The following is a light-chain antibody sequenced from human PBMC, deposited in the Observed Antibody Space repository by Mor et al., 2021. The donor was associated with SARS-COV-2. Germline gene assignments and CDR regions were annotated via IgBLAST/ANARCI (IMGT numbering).Light chain of an antibody. CDR1: QSVSSN. CDR2: GAS. J-gene: IGKJ2*01. CDR3: QQYNNWPPYT. V-gene: IGKV3-15*01. Sequence: LSCRASQSVSSNLAWYQQKPGQAPRLLIYGASTRATGIPARFSGSGSGTEFTLTISSLQSEDFAVYYCQQYNNWPPYTFG.